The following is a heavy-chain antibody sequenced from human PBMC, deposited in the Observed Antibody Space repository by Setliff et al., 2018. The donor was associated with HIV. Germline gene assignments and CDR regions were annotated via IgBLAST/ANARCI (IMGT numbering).Heavy chain of an antibody. CDR2: IYSTGST. CDR1: GPSINIHY. D-gene: IGHD3-10*01. V-gene: IGHV4-59*08. Sequence: SETLSLTCTVSGPSINIHYWSWIRQSPGKAFEWIGYIYSTGSTNYNPSLQSRVTISMVASRNQFSLKVTSVTAADTAVYYCAARNSGNPTRHFDYWGQGTLVTVSS. CDR3: AARNSGNPTRHFDY. J-gene: IGHJ4*02.